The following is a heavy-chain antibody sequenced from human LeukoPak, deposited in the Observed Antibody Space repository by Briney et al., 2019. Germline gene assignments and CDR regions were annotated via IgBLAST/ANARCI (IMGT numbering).Heavy chain of an antibody. Sequence: PSETLSLTCAVYGGSFSDYYWNWIRQPPGKGLDWIGEINHSGTTNYNPSLKSRVTISVDTSKNQFSLRLSAVTAADTAVYHCARGLRLPSRSTPAVPHVWGKGTTVTVSA. D-gene: IGHD2/OR15-2a*01. CDR3: ARGLRLPSRSTPAVPHV. CDR1: GGSFSDYY. CDR2: INHSGTT. V-gene: IGHV4-34*01. J-gene: IGHJ6*04.